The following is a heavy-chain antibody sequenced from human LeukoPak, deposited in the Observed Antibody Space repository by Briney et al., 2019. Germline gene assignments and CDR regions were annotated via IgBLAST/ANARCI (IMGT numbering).Heavy chain of an antibody. CDR3: ARDRGITMARGVIDY. CDR1: GYTFTSYG. D-gene: IGHD3-10*01. V-gene: IGHV1-18*04. CDR2: ISAYNGNT. Sequence: GASVKVSCKASGYTFTSYGISWVRQAPGQGLEWMGWISAYNGNTNYAQKLQGRVTMTTDTSTSTAYMELRSLRSDDTAVYYCARDRGITMARGVIDYWGQGTLVTVSS. J-gene: IGHJ4*02.